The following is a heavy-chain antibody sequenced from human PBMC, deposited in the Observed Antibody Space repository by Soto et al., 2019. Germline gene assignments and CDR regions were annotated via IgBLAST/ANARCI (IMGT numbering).Heavy chain of an antibody. D-gene: IGHD3-3*02. CDR2: MIPDGRKR. Sequence: EVQLVESGGGLVQPGGSLRLSCAASGFTFSDYWLSWVRQSPVKGLEWVANMIPDGRKRYYLDSLKGRFTISRDNAKNSLYLQMNSLSAEDTAVYVCSRDPLAFHIGGHWGQGTLVIVSS. J-gene: IGHJ4*02. V-gene: IGHV3-7*01. CDR1: GFTFSDYW. CDR3: SRDPLAFHIGGH.